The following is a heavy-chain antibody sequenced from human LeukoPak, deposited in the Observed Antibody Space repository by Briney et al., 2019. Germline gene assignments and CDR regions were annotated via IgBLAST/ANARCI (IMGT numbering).Heavy chain of an antibody. D-gene: IGHD1-1*01. V-gene: IGHV4-34*01. CDR1: GGSFSGYY. CDR3: TITTGTTLGLMDY. CDR2: INHSGST. Sequence: SGTLSLTCAVYGGSFSGYYWRWSRQPPGKGLEWIGEINHSGSTNYNPSLKNRVTISVDMSKNQLSLKMSSVTAADTAVYYCTITTGTTLGLMDYWGQGTLVTVSS. J-gene: IGHJ4*02.